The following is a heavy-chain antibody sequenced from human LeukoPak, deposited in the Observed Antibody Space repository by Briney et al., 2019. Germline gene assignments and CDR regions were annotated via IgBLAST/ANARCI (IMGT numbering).Heavy chain of an antibody. CDR1: GDSVSSNSAA. V-gene: IGHV6-1*01. Sequence: SQTLSLTCAISGDSVSSNSAAWNWIRQSPSRGLEWLGRAYYRSKWYNDYAVSVKSRITINPDTSKNQFSLKLSSVTAADTAVYYCARVFRVAALSVIYYYYYYMDVWGKGTTVTVSS. CDR2: AYYRSKWYN. J-gene: IGHJ6*03. CDR3: ARVFRVAALSVIYYYYYYMDV. D-gene: IGHD3-16*02.